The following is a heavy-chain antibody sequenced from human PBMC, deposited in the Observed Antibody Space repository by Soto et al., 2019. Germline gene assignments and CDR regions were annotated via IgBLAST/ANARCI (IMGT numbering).Heavy chain of an antibody. CDR1: GYTFTDYD. CDR2: MNPNSGET. D-gene: IGHD2-15*01. CDR3: ARVAVAARPRWYNWFDP. V-gene: IGHV1-8*01. Sequence: QEQLVQSGAEVKKPGASVKVSCTTSGYTFTDYDINWVRQATGQGLEWIGWMNPNSGETGYAQKFPGRVTMTRSDSLSTAYLELSSLRSEDTSVSYCARVAVAARPRWYNWFDPWGQGTLVTVSS. J-gene: IGHJ5*02.